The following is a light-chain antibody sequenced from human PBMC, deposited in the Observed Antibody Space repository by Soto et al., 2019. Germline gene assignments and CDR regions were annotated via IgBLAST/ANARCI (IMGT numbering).Light chain of an antibody. J-gene: IGLJ2*01. Sequence: QSVLTQPPSISAAPGQKVTIPCSGSRSTIGNNYVAWYQQLPGTAPKLVIYDNDRRPSGIPDRFSGSKSGTSATLAITGLLPGDEADSYCGPWDDTLSAVVLGVGTK. V-gene: IGLV1-51*01. CDR3: GPWDDTLSAVV. CDR1: RSTIGNNY. CDR2: DND.